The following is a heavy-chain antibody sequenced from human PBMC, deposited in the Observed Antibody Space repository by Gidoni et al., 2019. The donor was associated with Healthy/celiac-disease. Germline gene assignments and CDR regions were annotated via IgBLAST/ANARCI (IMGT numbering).Heavy chain of an antibody. CDR3: ARDLPTEVRYSGSYYVPRFDY. J-gene: IGHJ4*02. CDR1: GYTFTSYG. CDR2: ISAYNGNT. V-gene: IGHV1-18*01. D-gene: IGHD1-26*01. Sequence: QVQLVPSGAEVKKPGASVKVSCKASGYTFTSYGISRVGQAPGQGLEWMGWISAYNGNTNYAQKLQGRVTMTTDTSTSTAYMELRSLRSDDTAVYYCARDLPTEVRYSGSYYVPRFDYWGQGTLVTVSS.